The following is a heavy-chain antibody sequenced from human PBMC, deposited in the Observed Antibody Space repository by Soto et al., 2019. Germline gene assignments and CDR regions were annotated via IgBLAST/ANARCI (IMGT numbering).Heavy chain of an antibody. D-gene: IGHD2-15*01. CDR2: IYYSGST. J-gene: IGHJ6*03. CDR1: GGSISSYY. CDR3: ARIYHNTQSYYYYMDV. Sequence: PSETLSLTCTVSGGSISSYYWSWIRQPPGKGLEWIGYIYYSGSTNYNPSLKSRVTISVDTSKNQFSLKLSSVTAADTAVYYCARIYHNTQSYYYYMDVWGKGTTVTVSS. V-gene: IGHV4-59*01.